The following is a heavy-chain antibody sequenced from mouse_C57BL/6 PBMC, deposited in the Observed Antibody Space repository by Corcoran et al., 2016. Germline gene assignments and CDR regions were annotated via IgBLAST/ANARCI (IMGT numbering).Heavy chain of an antibody. V-gene: IGHV9-3*01. CDR1: GYTFTTYG. CDR3: ARGGSSGYGFAY. CDR2: INTYSGVP. D-gene: IGHD3-2*02. J-gene: IGHJ3*01. Sequence: QIQLVQSGPELKKPGETVKISCKASGYTFTTYGMSWVKQAPGKGLKWMGWINTYSGVPTYADDFKGRFAFSLETSASTAYLQINNLKNEDTATYFCARGGSSGYGFAYWGQGTLVTVSA.